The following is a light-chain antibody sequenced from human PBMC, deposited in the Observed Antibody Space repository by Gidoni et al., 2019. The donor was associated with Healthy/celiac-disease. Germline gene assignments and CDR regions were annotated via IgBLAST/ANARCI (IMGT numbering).Light chain of an antibody. CDR3: QQSYSTPWT. J-gene: IGKJ1*01. V-gene: IGKV1-39*01. CDR2: AAS. CDR1: QSIISY. Sequence: DIPMIQSPSSLSASVGDRVTITCRASQSIISYLNWYQQKPGKAPKLLIYAASSLQSGGPSRFSGSGSGTDFTLTISSLQPEDFATYYCQQSYSTPWTFGQGTKVEIK.